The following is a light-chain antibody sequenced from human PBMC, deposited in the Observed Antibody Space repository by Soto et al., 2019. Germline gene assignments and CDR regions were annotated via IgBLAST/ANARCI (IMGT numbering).Light chain of an antibody. CDR1: QSLSSK. J-gene: IGKJ4*01. CDR3: QQYFSYPFT. V-gene: IGKV1-5*03. Sequence: DIQMTQSPPTLPASVGDRVTITCRASQSLSSKLAWYQQKTGKAPKVVINKASSLQSGVPSRFSGSGSETEFTLTISSLQADDFSYYYCQQYFSYPFTFGGGTKVEIK. CDR2: KAS.